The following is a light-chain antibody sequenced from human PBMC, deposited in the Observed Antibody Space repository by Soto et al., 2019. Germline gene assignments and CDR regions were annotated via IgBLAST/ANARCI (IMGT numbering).Light chain of an antibody. Sequence: EIVLTQSPATLSLSPGERATLSCRASQSVSSYLAWYKQKPGQAPRLLMYDASNRATGIPARFSGSGSGTDFTLTISSLEPEDFAVYYCQQRSNWPPEFGPGTKVDIK. J-gene: IGKJ3*01. CDR3: QQRSNWPPE. V-gene: IGKV3-11*01. CDR1: QSVSSY. CDR2: DAS.